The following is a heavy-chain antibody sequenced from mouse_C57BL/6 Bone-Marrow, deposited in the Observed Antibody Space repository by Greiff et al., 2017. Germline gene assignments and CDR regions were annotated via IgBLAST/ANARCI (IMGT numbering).Heavy chain of an antibody. CDR1: GYAFSSYW. Sequence: QVQLQQSGAELVKPGASVKISCKASGYAFSSYWMNWVKQRPGKGLEWIGQIYPGDGDTNYNGKFKGKATLTADKSSSTAYMQLSSLTSEDSAVYFCARPLYSNFRFAYWGQGTLVTVSA. CDR2: IYPGDGDT. J-gene: IGHJ3*01. D-gene: IGHD2-5*01. V-gene: IGHV1-80*01. CDR3: ARPLYSNFRFAY.